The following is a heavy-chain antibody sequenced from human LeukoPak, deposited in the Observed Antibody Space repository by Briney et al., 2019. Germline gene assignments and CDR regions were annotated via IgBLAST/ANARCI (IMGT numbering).Heavy chain of an antibody. V-gene: IGHV3-20*04. Sequence: GGSLRLSCAASGFTFDDYGMSWVRQAPGKGLEWVSGINLNGGSTGYADSVKGRFTISRDNGKNSLYLQMNSLRAEDTALYYCVREHYNYYMDVWGKGTTVTVSS. CDR2: INLNGGST. CDR3: VREHYNYYMDV. J-gene: IGHJ6*03. CDR1: GFTFDDYG.